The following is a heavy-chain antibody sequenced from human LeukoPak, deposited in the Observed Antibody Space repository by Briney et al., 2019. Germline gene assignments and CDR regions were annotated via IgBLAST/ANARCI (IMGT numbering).Heavy chain of an antibody. CDR2: ISSGGVST. V-gene: IGHV3-23*01. J-gene: IGHJ4*02. CDR1: GFTLTSSA. CDR3: AKGFRYFDY. Sequence: GGSLRLSCAASGFTLTSSAMTWVRQAPGKGLEWVSAISSGGVSTYYGESVKGRFTISRDTSKNTLFLQMNSLRVEDTAVYYCAKGFRYFDYWGQGTLVTVSS.